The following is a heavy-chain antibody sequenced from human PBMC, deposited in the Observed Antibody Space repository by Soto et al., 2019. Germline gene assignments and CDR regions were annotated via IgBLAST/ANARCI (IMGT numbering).Heavy chain of an antibody. V-gene: IGHV3-64D*06. CDR2: ISSNGGST. J-gene: IGHJ4*02. CDR1: GFTFSNYD. Sequence: GGSLRLSFSVFGFTFSNYDMHWVRQAPGKELQYVSSISSNGGSTYYADSVQGRFTISRDNSKNTLYLQMSSLRLEDTAVYYCVKDRYVDYWGQGTLVTVSS. CDR3: VKDRYVDY.